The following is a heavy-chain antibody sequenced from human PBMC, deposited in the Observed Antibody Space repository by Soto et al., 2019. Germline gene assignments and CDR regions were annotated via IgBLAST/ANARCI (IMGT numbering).Heavy chain of an antibody. CDR2: ISSYNGDT. CDR3: AGEGVAPYYYGMDV. D-gene: IGHD5-12*01. J-gene: IGHJ6*02. CDR1: GYTFTRSG. Sequence: ASVKVSCKASGYTFTRSGISWVRQAPGQGPEWMGWISSYNGDTNYAQTFQGRVTMTTDTSTSTAYMELRSLRSDGTAVYYCAGEGVAPYYYGMDVWGQGTPVTVSS. V-gene: IGHV1-18*01.